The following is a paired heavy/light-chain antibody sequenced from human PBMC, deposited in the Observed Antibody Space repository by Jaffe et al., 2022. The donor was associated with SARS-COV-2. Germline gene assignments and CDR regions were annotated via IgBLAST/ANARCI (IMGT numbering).Heavy chain of an antibody. V-gene: IGHV3-23*04. CDR3: ARDLGTPGGDDWGSYHYSPFEF. CDR1: GFTFSSYG. D-gene: IGHD3-16*02. Sequence: EVQLVESGGDLVQPGGSLRLSCEASGFTFSSYGMSWVRQAPGKGLEWVSSINGPGGYTYSADSVKGRFTISRDNSRKTLYLQLNSLRAEDTAIYYCARDLGTPGGDDWGSYHYSPFEFWGQGTLVTVSS. J-gene: IGHJ4*02. CDR2: INGPGGYT.
Light chain of an antibody. CDR3: QQRSLWPIT. CDR1: QSISSY. Sequence: EIVLTQSPATLSLSPGERATLSCRASQSISSYLAWYQHKPGQAPRLLIYDAFNRATGIPPRFSGGGSGTDFTLTISGLEAEDSAIYYCQQRSLWPITFGQGTRLEIK. V-gene: IGKV3-11*01. J-gene: IGKJ5*01. CDR2: DAF.